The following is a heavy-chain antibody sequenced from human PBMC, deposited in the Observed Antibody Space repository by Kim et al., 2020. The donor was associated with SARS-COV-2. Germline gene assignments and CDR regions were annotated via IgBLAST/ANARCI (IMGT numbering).Heavy chain of an antibody. Sequence: ASVKVYCKVSGYTLTELSMHWVRQAPGKGLEWMGGFDPEDGETIYAQKFQGRVTMTEDTSTDTAYMELSSLRSEDTAVYYCATSGSSWTRSGWFDPWGQGTLVTVSS. CDR3: ATSGSSWTRSGWFDP. D-gene: IGHD6-13*01. CDR2: FDPEDGET. J-gene: IGHJ5*02. V-gene: IGHV1-24*01. CDR1: GYTLTELS.